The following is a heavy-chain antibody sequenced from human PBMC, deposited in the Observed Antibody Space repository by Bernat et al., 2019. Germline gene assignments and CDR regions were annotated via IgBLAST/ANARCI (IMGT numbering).Heavy chain of an antibody. CDR2: INSDGSST. J-gene: IGHJ4*02. D-gene: IGHD2-15*01. CDR3: AKGAVVAAWYYFDY. CDR1: GFTFSSYW. Sequence: EVQLVESGGGLVQPGGSLRLSCAASGFTFSSYWMHWVRQAPGKGLVWVSRINSDGSSTSYADSVKGRFTISRDNAKNTLYLQMNSLRAEDTAVYYCAKGAVVAAWYYFDYWGQGTLVTVSS. V-gene: IGHV3-74*01.